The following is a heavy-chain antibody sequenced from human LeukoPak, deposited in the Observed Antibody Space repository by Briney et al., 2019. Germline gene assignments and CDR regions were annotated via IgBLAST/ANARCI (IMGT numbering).Heavy chain of an antibody. CDR1: GGSISSSSYY. J-gene: IGHJ6*03. CDR2: IYYSGST. V-gene: IGHV4-39*07. CDR3: ARAAGRSSNYYYMDV. D-gene: IGHD6-6*01. Sequence: PSETLSLTCTVSGGSISSSSYYWGWIRQPPGKGLEWIGSIYYSGSTYYNPSLKSRVTISVDTSKNQFSLKLSSVTAADTAVYYCARAAGRSSNYYYMDVWGKGTTVTVSS.